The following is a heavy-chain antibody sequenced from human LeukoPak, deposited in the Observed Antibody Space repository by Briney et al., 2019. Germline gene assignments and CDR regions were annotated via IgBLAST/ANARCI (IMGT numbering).Heavy chain of an antibody. Sequence: GGSLRLSCAASGFTFSSYEMNWVRQAPGKGLQWVSYISSSGTTTLYADSVKGRFTISRDNAKNSLYLQMNSLRAEDTAVYYCARFSVVTGCDYWGQGALVTVSS. J-gene: IGHJ4*02. V-gene: IGHV3-48*03. CDR1: GFTFSSYE. CDR2: ISSSGTTT. D-gene: IGHD4-23*01. CDR3: ARFSVVTGCDY.